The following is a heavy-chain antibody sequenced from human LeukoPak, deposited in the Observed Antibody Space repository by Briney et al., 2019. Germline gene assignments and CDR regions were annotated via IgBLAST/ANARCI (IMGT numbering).Heavy chain of an antibody. CDR2: IYPGDSDT. CDR3: ARQRSWASPSDAFDI. Sequence: GGALQISCKGSGYLFTSYWIGWGRQMPGKGLEWMGIIYPGDSDTRYSPSFQGQVTISADKSISTAYLQWSSLKASDTAMYYCARQRSWASPSDAFDIWGQGTMVTVSS. D-gene: IGHD3-16*01. V-gene: IGHV5-51*01. J-gene: IGHJ3*02. CDR1: GYLFTSYW.